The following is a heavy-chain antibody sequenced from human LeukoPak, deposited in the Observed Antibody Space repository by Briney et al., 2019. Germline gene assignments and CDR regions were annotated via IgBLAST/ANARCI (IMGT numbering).Heavy chain of an antibody. CDR3: AREAGVSSGWYNWFDP. J-gene: IGHJ5*02. CDR2: IKQDGSEK. Sequence: GGSLRLSCAASGFTFSSYWMSWVRQAPGKGREWVANIKQDGSEKNYVDSVKGRFTISRDNAKNSLYLQMNSLRAEDTAVYYCAREAGVSSGWYNWFDPWGQGTLVTVSS. CDR1: GFTFSSYW. D-gene: IGHD6-19*01. V-gene: IGHV3-7*01.